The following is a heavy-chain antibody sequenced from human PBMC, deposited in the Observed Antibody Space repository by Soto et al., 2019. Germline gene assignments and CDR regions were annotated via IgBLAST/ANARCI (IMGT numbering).Heavy chain of an antibody. J-gene: IGHJ4*02. D-gene: IGHD3-22*01. CDR1: GFSFSSYA. Sequence: GGSLRLSCASSGFSFSSYAMNWVRQAPGKGLEWVSGINGRGGSTHYADSVKGRFTISRDNSKSTLFLQMNSLRAEDTALYFCAKDPYYYDSSGPDNWGQATLVTVSS. V-gene: IGHV3-23*01. CDR3: AKDPYYYDSSGPDN. CDR2: INGRGGST.